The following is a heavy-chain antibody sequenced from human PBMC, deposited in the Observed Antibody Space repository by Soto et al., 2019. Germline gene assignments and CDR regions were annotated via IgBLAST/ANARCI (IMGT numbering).Heavy chain of an antibody. J-gene: IGHJ5*02. D-gene: IGHD1-26*01. CDR1: RDTFTSYY. V-gene: IGHV1-46*01. CDR3: ARSSGGNFGIIIEGTNWFAP. CDR2: INPHGGST. Sequence: GASVKVSCKAPRDTFTSYYINWVRQAPGQGLEWMGVINPHGGSTAYAQKFKGRVTLTRDTSASTVYVEVSSLTSEDTAMYYCARSSGGNFGIIIEGTNWFAPWGQGTLVTVYS.